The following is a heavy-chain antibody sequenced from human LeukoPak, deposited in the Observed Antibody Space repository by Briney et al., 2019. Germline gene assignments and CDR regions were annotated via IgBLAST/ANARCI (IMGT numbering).Heavy chain of an antibody. CDR1: GFTFSSYS. CDR3: ARDGGGDGSDAFDI. Sequence: PGGSLRLSCAASGFTFSSYSMNWVRQAPGKGLEWVSSISSSSSYIYYADSVKGRFTISRDNAKNSLYLQMNSLRAEDTAVYYCARDGGGDGSDAFDIWGQGTMITVSS. V-gene: IGHV3-21*01. CDR2: ISSSSSYI. J-gene: IGHJ3*02. D-gene: IGHD2-21*01.